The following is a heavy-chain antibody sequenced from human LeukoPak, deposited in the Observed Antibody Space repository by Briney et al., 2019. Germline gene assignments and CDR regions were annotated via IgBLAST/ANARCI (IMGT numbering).Heavy chain of an antibody. CDR3: ASGPGGYSSGYFVWYFDY. D-gene: IGHD6-19*01. CDR2: INHGGSS. CDR1: GGSFSGYY. J-gene: IGHJ4*02. Sequence: WETLSLTCAVYGGSFSGYYWSWIRQPPGKGLECIGEINHGGSSNYNPSLKSRVIMSVDTSKNQFSLRLTSVTAADTAVYYCASGPGGYSSGYFVWYFDYWGQGTLVTVSS. V-gene: IGHV4-34*01.